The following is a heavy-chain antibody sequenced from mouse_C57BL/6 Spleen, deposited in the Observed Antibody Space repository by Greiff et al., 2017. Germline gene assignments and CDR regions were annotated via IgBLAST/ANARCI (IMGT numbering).Heavy chain of an antibody. J-gene: IGHJ4*01. CDR2: IDPNSGGT. CDR1: GYTFTSYW. CDR3: ARNYYYGSNYEGHYYAMDY. V-gene: IGHV1-72*01. Sequence: QVQLQQPGAELVKPGASVKLSCKASGYTFTSYWMHWVKQRPGRGLEWIGRIDPNSGGTKYNEKFKSKATLTVDKPSSTAYMQLSSLTSEDSAVEYCARNYYYGSNYEGHYYAMDYWGQGTSVTVSS. D-gene: IGHD1-1*01.